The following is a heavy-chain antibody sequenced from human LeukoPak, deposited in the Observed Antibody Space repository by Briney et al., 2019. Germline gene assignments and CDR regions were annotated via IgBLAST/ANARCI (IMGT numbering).Heavy chain of an antibody. Sequence: SETLSLTCAVYGGSFSGYYWSWIRQPPGKGLEWIGEINHSGSTNYNPSLKSRVTISVDTSKNQFSLKLSSVTAADTAVYYCARNGGNRRVEYFQHWGQGTLVTVSS. D-gene: IGHD4-23*01. CDR2: INHSGST. J-gene: IGHJ1*01. V-gene: IGHV4-34*01. CDR3: ARNGGNRRVEYFQH. CDR1: GGSFSGYY.